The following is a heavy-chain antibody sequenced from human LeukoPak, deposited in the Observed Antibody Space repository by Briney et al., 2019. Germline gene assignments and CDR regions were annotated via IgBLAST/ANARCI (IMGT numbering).Heavy chain of an antibody. CDR3: TTAPRITIFGVVIPHDY. CDR2: IKSKTDGGTT. CDR1: GFTFSNAW. J-gene: IGHJ4*02. Sequence: GGSLRLSCAASGFTFSNAWMSWVRQAPGKGLEWVGRIKSKTDGGTTDYAAPVKGRFTISRDDSKNTLYLQMNSLKTEDTAVYYCTTAPRITIFGVVIPHDYWGQGTLVTVSS. D-gene: IGHD3-3*01. V-gene: IGHV3-15*01.